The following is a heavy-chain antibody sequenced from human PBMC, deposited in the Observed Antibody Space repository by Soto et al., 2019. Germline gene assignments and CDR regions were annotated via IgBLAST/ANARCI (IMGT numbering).Heavy chain of an antibody. CDR2: ISSGGGAK. V-gene: IGHV3-11*01. Sequence: VQLVESGGGLVKPGGSLRLSCAASGFIFSDYYMAWIRQAPGKGLEWVSDISSGGGAKNVADSVRGRFTIPRDNANNSLYLQMNSLRVEDTAVYYCARRLTGRTTGDWFDPWGQGTLVTVSS. CDR1: GFIFSDYY. CDR3: ARRLTGRTTGDWFDP. D-gene: IGHD1-20*01. J-gene: IGHJ5*02.